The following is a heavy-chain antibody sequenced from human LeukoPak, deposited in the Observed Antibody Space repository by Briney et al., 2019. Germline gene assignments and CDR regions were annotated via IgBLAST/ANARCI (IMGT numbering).Heavy chain of an antibody. CDR3: ARGAASSSLSADDYGMDV. Sequence: GALRLSCAASGFTFSSYGMHWVRQAPGKGLEWVAVISYDGSNKYYADSVKGRFTISRDNSKNTLYLQMNSLRAEDTAVYYCARGAASSSLSADDYGMDVWGQGTTVTVSS. J-gene: IGHJ6*02. D-gene: IGHD6-6*01. CDR1: GFTFSSYG. CDR2: ISYDGSNK. V-gene: IGHV3-30*03.